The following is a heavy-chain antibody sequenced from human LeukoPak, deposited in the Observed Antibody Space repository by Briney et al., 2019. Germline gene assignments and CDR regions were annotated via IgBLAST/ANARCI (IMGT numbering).Heavy chain of an antibody. Sequence: PSETLTLTCAVYVGSFSGYYWSWIRQPPGKGLEWIGEINHSGSTNYNPSLKSRVTISVDTSKNQFSLKLSSVTAADTAVYYCARRKQRGAAAGTGSSSGSWFDPWGQGTLVNVSS. J-gene: IGHJ5*02. CDR3: ARRKQRGAAAGTGSSSGSWFDP. CDR2: INHSGST. CDR1: VGSFSGYY. D-gene: IGHD6-13*01. V-gene: IGHV4-34*01.